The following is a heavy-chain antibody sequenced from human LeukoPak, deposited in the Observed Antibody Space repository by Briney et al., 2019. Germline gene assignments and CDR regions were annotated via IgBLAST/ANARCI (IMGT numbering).Heavy chain of an antibody. D-gene: IGHD3-3*01. J-gene: IGHJ4*02. Sequence: GESLKISCKASGYSFDYYWIAWVRQMPGKGLEWMGIIYPDDSVSTYSPSFQGQVTISVDKSINTAYLQWSSLKASNTAIYYCARVGSVTNFGVVSYYFDYWGQGTLVTVSS. CDR3: ARVGSVTNFGVVSYYFDY. V-gene: IGHV5-51*01. CDR2: IYPDDSVS. CDR1: GYSFDYYW.